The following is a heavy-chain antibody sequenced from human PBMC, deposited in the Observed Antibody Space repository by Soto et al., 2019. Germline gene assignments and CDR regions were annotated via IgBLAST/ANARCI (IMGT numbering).Heavy chain of an antibody. CDR3: ARDMNARDGWSPRYYFDY. Sequence: GASVKVSCKASGYTFTSYYMHWVRQAPGQGLEWMGIINPSGGSTSYAQKFQGRVTMTRDTSTSTVYMELSSLRSEDTAVYYCARDMNARDGWSPRYYFDYWGQGTLVTVSS. J-gene: IGHJ4*02. D-gene: IGHD6-19*01. V-gene: IGHV1-46*01. CDR2: INPSGGST. CDR1: GYTFTSYY.